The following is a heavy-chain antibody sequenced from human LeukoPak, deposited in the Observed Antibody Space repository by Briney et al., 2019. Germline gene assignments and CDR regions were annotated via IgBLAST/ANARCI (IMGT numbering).Heavy chain of an antibody. Sequence: PGGSLRLSCAASGFSFSSYSMNWVRQAPGKGLEWVATMTRSGTIYYADSVKGRFTISRDNAKNSVYLQMNSLRAEDTAVYYCAKDIEASTWGQGTLVAVSS. CDR2: MTRSGTI. CDR3: AKDIEAST. J-gene: IGHJ4*02. V-gene: IGHV3-69-1*01. D-gene: IGHD2-15*01. CDR1: GFSFSSYS.